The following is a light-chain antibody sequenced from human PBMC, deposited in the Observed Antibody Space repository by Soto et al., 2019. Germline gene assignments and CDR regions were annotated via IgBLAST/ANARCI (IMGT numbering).Light chain of an antibody. CDR3: QQRSNWPSIT. J-gene: IGKJ5*01. V-gene: IGKV3-11*01. Sequence: EIVMTQSPATLSVSPGERATLSCRASQSVSSSVAWYQQKPGQAPRLLIYDASNRATGIPARFSGSGSGTDFTLTINSLEPEDFAVYYCQQRSNWPSITFGQGTRLEIK. CDR1: QSVSSS. CDR2: DAS.